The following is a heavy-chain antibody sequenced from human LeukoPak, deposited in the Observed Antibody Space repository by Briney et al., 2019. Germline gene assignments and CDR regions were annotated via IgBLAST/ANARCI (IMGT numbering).Heavy chain of an antibody. CDR1: GGSISSYY. J-gene: IGHJ5*02. CDR2: IYNTGST. D-gene: IGHD2-15*01. Sequence: SETLSLTCTVSGGSISSYYWSWIRQPPGKGLEWIGYIYNTGSTNYNPSLQSRVTISVDTSKNQFSLKLSSVTAADSAVYYCAGLNCSSGSCYWFDPWGQGTLVTVPS. CDR3: AGLNCSSGSCYWFDP. V-gene: IGHV4-59*01.